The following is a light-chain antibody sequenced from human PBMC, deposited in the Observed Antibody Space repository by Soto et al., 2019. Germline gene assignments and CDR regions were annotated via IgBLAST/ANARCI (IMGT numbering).Light chain of an antibody. J-gene: IGLJ2*01. Sequence: QSVLTQPASVSGSPGQSTTISCTGASSDVGAYNHISWYQQHPGKAPKLLIYDVSNRPSGLSNRFSGSESGNTASLTIAGLQADDEADYYCSSHASGSTLIFGGGTKVTVL. CDR2: DVS. V-gene: IGLV2-14*03. CDR3: SSHASGSTLI. CDR1: SSDVGAYNH.